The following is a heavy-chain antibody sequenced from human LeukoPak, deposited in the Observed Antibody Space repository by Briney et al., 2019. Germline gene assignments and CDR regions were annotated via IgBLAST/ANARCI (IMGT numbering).Heavy chain of an antibody. CDR1: GFTFSSYS. D-gene: IGHD6-13*01. J-gene: IGHJ4*02. CDR3: ARGVAAAGPGGSDY. V-gene: IGHV3-21*01. CDR2: ISSSSSYI. Sequence: GGSLRLSCAASGFTFSSYSMNWVRQAPGKGLEWVSSISSSSSYIYYADSVKGRFTISRDNAKNSLYLQMNSLRAEDTAVYYCARGVAAAGPGGSDYWGQGTLVTVSS.